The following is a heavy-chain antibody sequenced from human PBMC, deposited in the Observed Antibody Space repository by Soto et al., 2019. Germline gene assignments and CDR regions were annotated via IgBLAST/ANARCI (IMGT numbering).Heavy chain of an antibody. CDR3: AKNRGYYYDSTGYHFDY. J-gene: IGHJ4*02. Sequence: PGGSLRLSCAASEFTISNYAMSWVRQAPGKGLEWVSAISYGGGTTYYADSVKGRFTISRDNSKNTLYLQMNSLRAEDTAVYYGAKNRGYYYDSTGYHFDYWGQGTLVTVSS. CDR1: EFTISNYA. V-gene: IGHV3-23*01. CDR2: ISYGGGTT. D-gene: IGHD3-22*01.